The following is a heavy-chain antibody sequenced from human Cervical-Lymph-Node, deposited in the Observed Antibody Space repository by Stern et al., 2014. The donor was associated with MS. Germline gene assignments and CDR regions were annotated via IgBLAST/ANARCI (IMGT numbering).Heavy chain of an antibody. D-gene: IGHD3-10*01. CDR3: ATDGVAGDYSGLDV. Sequence: QMQLVQSGAEVKKPGSSVKVSCKASRGTFTTYGFSWVRQAPGQGLEWMGGIIPVFGSVDYAQRFQGRVTITADDSTSTVFMDLSSLTSDDTAVYYCATDGVAGDYSGLDVWGQGTTVTVSS. J-gene: IGHJ6*02. V-gene: IGHV1-69*01. CDR2: IIPVFGSV. CDR1: RGTFTTYG.